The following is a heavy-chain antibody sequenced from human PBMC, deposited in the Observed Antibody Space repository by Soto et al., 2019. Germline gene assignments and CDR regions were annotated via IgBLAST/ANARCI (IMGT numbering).Heavy chain of an antibody. Sequence: GGSLRLSCAASGFTFSSYAMSWVRQAPGKGLEWVSAISGSGGSTYYADSVKGRFTISRDNSKNTLYLQMNSLRAEDTAVYYCAKVSEGYDFWSGSLQGTTPYYFDYWGQGTLVTVSS. CDR1: GFTFSSYA. CDR3: AKVSEGYDFWSGSLQGTTPYYFDY. V-gene: IGHV3-23*01. J-gene: IGHJ4*02. CDR2: ISGSGGST. D-gene: IGHD3-3*01.